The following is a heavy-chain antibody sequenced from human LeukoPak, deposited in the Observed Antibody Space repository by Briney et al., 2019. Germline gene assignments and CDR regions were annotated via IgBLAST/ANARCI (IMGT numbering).Heavy chain of an antibody. Sequence: SETLSLTCTVSGGSISSSSYYWGWIRQPPGKGLEWIGSIYYSGSTYYNPSLKSRVTTSVDTSKNQFSLKLSSVTAADTAVYYCARDSRGSGWSQFDYWGQGTLVTVSS. CDR3: ARDSRGSGWSQFDY. V-gene: IGHV4-39*07. D-gene: IGHD6-19*01. CDR2: IYYSGST. J-gene: IGHJ4*02. CDR1: GGSISSSSYY.